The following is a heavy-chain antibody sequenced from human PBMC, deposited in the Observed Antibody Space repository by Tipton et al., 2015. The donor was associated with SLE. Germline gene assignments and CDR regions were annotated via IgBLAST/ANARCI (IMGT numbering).Heavy chain of an antibody. CDR2: IYYSGST. Sequence: LRLSCTVSGGSISSSSYYWSWIRQHPGKGLEWIGYIYYSGSTYYNPSLKSRVTISVDTSKNQFSLKLSSVTAADTAVYYCARDSTSIAAAGGFDYWGQGTLVTVSS. CDR3: ARDSTSIAAAGGFDY. D-gene: IGHD6-13*01. J-gene: IGHJ4*02. CDR1: GGSISSSSYY. V-gene: IGHV4-31*03.